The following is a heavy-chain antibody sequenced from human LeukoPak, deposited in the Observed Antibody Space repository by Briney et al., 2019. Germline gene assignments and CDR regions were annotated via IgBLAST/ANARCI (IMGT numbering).Heavy chain of an antibody. Sequence: GGSLRLSCAASGFTLSSYAMSWVRQAPGKGLEWVSAISGSGVSTYYADSVRGRFTISRDNSKNTLYLQMNSLRAEDTAVYYCAKGSGSYFSSWGQGTLVTVSS. D-gene: IGHD1-26*01. CDR2: ISGSGVST. J-gene: IGHJ4*02. V-gene: IGHV3-23*01. CDR1: GFTLSSYA. CDR3: AKGSGSYFSS.